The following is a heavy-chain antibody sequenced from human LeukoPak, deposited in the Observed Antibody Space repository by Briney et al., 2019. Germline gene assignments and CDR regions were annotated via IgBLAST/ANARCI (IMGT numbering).Heavy chain of an antibody. CDR3: ARVRGYSGQTPDRMNDAFDI. J-gene: IGHJ3*02. CDR1: GYTFTGYY. Sequence: GASVKVSCKASGYTFTGYYMHWVRQAPGQGLEWMGWINPNSGGTNYAQKFQGRVTMTRNTSISTAYMELSSLRSEDTAVYYCARVRGYSGQTPDRMNDAFDIWGQGTMVTVSS. CDR2: INPNSGGT. D-gene: IGHD5-12*01. V-gene: IGHV1-2*02.